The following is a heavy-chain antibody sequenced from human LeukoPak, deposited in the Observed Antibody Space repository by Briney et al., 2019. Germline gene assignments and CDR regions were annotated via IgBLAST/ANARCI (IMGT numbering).Heavy chain of an antibody. J-gene: IGHJ6*02. V-gene: IGHV1-46*01. D-gene: IGHD5-18*01. Sequence: ASVKVSCTASGYTFTSYYMHWVRQAPGQGLEWMGIIDPSGGSTSYAQKFQGRVTMTRDTSTSTVYMELSRLRSEDTAVYYCARFPNTAMVMGLEYYYYGMDVWGQGTTVTVSS. CDR1: GYTFTSYY. CDR2: IDPSGGST. CDR3: ARFPNTAMVMGLEYYYYGMDV.